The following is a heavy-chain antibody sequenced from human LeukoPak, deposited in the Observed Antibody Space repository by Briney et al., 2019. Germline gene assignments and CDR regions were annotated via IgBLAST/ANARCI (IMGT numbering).Heavy chain of an antibody. CDR2: ISWNSGSI. CDR1: GFTFDDYA. V-gene: IGHV3-9*01. D-gene: IGHD5-12*01. CDR3: ARVVYSGYYYYYYGMDV. Sequence: GGSLRLSCAASGFTFDDYAMHWVRQAPGKGLEWVSGISWNSGSIGYADSVKGRFTISRDNAKNSLYLQMNSLRAEDTAVYYCARVVYSGYYYYYYGMDVWGQGTTVTVSS. J-gene: IGHJ6*02.